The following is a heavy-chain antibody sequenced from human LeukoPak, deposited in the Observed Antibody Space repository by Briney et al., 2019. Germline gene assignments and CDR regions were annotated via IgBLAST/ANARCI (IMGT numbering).Heavy chain of an antibody. CDR2: IYYSGST. CDR3: ARNLPGYSSSWYL. V-gene: IGHV4-39*07. D-gene: IGHD6-13*01. Sequence: SETLSLTCTVSGGSISSSSYYWGWIRQPPGKGLEWIGSIYYSGSTYYNPSLKSRVTISVDTSKNQFSLKLSSVTAADTAVYYCARNLPGYSSSWYLWGQGTLVTVSS. CDR1: GGSISSSSYY. J-gene: IGHJ5*02.